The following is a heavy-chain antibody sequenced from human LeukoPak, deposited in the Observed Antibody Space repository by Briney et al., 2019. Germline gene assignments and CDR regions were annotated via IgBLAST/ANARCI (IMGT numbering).Heavy chain of an antibody. Sequence: GASVKVSCKASGYTFTTYNINWVRQAPGQGLEWRGWISGYSGNTNYAQKFQGRVTMTRDTSISTAYLELSRLRSDDTAVYYCARVDSGSYYNFNWFDPWGQGTLVTVSS. D-gene: IGHD3-10*01. V-gene: IGHV1-2*02. CDR3: ARVDSGSYYNFNWFDP. CDR1: GYTFTTYN. CDR2: ISGYSGNT. J-gene: IGHJ5*02.